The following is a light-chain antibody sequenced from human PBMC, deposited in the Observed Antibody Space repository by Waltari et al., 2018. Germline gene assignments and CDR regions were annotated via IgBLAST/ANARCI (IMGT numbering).Light chain of an antibody. CDR1: QSVGSR. Sequence: EIVMTPSPASLSVSPGERATLSCRASQSVGSRLAWDQQKPGQAPRLLISGASTRATGVPARCSGSGSGTEFTLTISSLQSEDVAVYYCRQYYNWPYTFGQGTKLEI. V-gene: IGKV3-15*01. CDR3: RQYYNWPYT. CDR2: GAS. J-gene: IGKJ2*01.